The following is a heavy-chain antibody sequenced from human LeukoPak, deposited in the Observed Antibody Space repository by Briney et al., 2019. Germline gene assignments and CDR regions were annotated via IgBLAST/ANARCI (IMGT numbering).Heavy chain of an antibody. J-gene: IGHJ4*02. CDR1: GYTFTSYY. CDR3: ARGRYDILTGYPRASTDY. CDR2: INPSGGST. Sequence: ASVKVSCKASGYTFTSYYMHWVRQAPGQGLEWMGIINPSGGSTSYAQKFQGRVTMTRDTSTSTVYMELSSLRSEDTAVYYCARGRYDILTGYPRASTDYWGQGTLVTVSS. D-gene: IGHD3-9*01. V-gene: IGHV1-46*01.